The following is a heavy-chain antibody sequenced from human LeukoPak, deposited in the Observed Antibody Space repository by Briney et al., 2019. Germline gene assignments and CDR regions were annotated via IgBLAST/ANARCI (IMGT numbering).Heavy chain of an antibody. J-gene: IGHJ4*02. CDR3: AREGHDYGDNTPDY. CDR1: GYXFRNYG. D-gene: IGHD4-17*01. Sequence: ASVKVSCKASGYXFRNYGILWVRQAPGQGLEWMGWVSPYNDNTNYAQNFQGRVTMTTDTSTNLAYMELRSLRYDDTAVYYCAREGHDYGDNTPDYWGRGTLVTVSS. CDR2: VSPYNDNT. V-gene: IGHV1-18*01.